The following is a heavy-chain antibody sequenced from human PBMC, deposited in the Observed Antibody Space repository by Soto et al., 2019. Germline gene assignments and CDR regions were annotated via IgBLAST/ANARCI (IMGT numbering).Heavy chain of an antibody. CDR3: ASSPRGYCSSTSRRELGNYYGMDV. Sequence: PGESLKISCKGSGYSFTSYWISWVRQMPGKGLEWMGRIDPSDSYTNYSPSFQGHVTISADKSISTAYLQWSSLKASDTAMYYCASSPRGYCSSTSRRELGNYYGMDVWGQAPTVTVSS. D-gene: IGHD2-2*01. CDR2: IDPSDSYT. V-gene: IGHV5-10-1*01. J-gene: IGHJ6*02. CDR1: GYSFTSYW.